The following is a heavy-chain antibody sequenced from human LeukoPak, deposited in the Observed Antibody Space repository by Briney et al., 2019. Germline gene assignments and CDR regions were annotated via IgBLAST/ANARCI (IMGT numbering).Heavy chain of an antibody. D-gene: IGHD3-16*01. CDR1: GFTFSTHG. CDR2: VSNSGDTT. J-gene: IGHJ4*02. Sequence: PGGSLRLSCVASGFTFSTHGMIWVRQAPGKGPEWVSLVSNSGDTTNYADSVKGRFTISRDNSKNTLYLQMDSLRAEDTAAYYCANIGSSTFGSTGFWGQGTLVTVSS. CDR3: ANIGSSTFGSTGF. V-gene: IGHV3-23*01.